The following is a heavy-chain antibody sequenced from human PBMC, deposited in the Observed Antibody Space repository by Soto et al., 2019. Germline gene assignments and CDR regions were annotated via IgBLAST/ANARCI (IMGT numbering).Heavy chain of an antibody. V-gene: IGHV3-30*18. D-gene: IGHD6-19*01. Sequence: GGSLRLSCAGSGFTFRSYELHWVRQAPGKGLEWVASIPYDESDRYYADSVKGRFTISRDNAKNSLYLQMNSLRAEDTALYYCAKDIDTGESGIAVAGPIFDYWGQGTLVTVSS. CDR3: AKDIDTGESGIAVAGPIFDY. J-gene: IGHJ4*02. CDR2: IPYDESDR. CDR1: GFTFRSYE.